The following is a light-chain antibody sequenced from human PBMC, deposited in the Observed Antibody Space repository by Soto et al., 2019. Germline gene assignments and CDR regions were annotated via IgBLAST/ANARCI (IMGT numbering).Light chain of an antibody. CDR1: SSNIGAGYD. V-gene: IGLV1-40*01. CDR2: GNN. J-gene: IGLJ1*01. Sequence: QSVLTQPPSVSGAQGQRVTISCTGSSSNIGAGYDVHWYQQLPGTAPKLLIYGNNNRPSGVPDRFSGSKSGTSASLAITGLQAEDEADYYCQSYDSSLSLYVFGTGTKLTVL. CDR3: QSYDSSLSLYV.